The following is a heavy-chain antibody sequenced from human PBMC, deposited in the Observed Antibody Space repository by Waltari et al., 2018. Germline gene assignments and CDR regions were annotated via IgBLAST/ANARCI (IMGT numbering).Heavy chain of an antibody. V-gene: IGHV3-74*01. D-gene: IGHD3-3*01. J-gene: IGHJ4*02. CDR3: VRDTLEWTSSTPHFDY. CDR1: GFSLRRYW. Sequence: EVQLVESGGGVVQPGRSLRLSCAASGFSLRRYWMHWVRLVPGKGLMWVSRIRRDGRDGIYVDSVKGRFTISRDNAKNSLYLQMNSLRAEDTAIYYCVRDTLEWTSSTPHFDYWGQGALVTVSS. CDR2: IRRDGRDG.